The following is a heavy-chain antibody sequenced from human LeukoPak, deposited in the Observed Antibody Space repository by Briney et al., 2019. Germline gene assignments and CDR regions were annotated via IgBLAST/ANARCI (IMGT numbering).Heavy chain of an antibody. V-gene: IGHV3-21*01. CDR3: ASLEDYYYYMDV. Sequence: KPGGSLRLSCAASGFTFSSYSMNWVRQAPGKGVEWVSSISSSSSYIYYADSVKGRFTISRDNAKNSLYLQMDSLRAEDTAVYYCASLEDYYYYMDVWGKGTTVTVSS. J-gene: IGHJ6*03. CDR2: ISSSSSYI. D-gene: IGHD3-3*01. CDR1: GFTFSSYS.